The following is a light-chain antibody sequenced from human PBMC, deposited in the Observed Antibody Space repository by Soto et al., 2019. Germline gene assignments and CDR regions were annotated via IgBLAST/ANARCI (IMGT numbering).Light chain of an antibody. CDR3: QQYCSSPVYA. CDR1: QSVSSSY. J-gene: IGKJ2*01. V-gene: IGKV3-20*01. Sequence: EIVLTQSPGTLSLSPGERATLSCRASQSVSSSYLAWYQQKTGQVPRLLIYGASGRATGIPDRFSGSGSGSDFNLTTSRLEPEGFAVYYCQQYCSSPVYAFGQGTKLEIK. CDR2: GAS.